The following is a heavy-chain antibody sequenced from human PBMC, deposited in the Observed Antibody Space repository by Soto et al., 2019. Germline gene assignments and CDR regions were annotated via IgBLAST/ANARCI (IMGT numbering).Heavy chain of an antibody. V-gene: IGHV2-5*02. J-gene: IGHJ6*02. Sequence: QITLKESGPTLVKPTQTLTLTCTFSGFSLSTSGVGVGWIRQPPGKALDWLALIYCDDDKRYSPSLKRRLTNTDDTTKIEVHLTVTNIDPVDTLTNYCAHSLTYGILTQYVYGIDVCGQGNTVTASS. CDR1: GFSLSTSGVG. CDR3: AHSLTYGILTQYVYGIDV. D-gene: IGHD3-9*01. CDR2: IYCDDDK.